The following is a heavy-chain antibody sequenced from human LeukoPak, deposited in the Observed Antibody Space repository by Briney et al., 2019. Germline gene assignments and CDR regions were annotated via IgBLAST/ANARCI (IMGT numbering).Heavy chain of an antibody. V-gene: IGHV4-30-4*08. CDR1: GGSISSGDYY. D-gene: IGHD6-13*01. CDR3: ARAGREDSSSWYGSTNNWFDP. Sequence: SQTLSLTCTVSGGSISSGDYYWGWIRQPPGKGLEWIGYIYYSGSTYYNPSLKSRVTISVDTSKNQFSLKLSSVTAADTAVYYCARAGREDSSSWYGSTNNWFDPWGQGTLVTVSS. CDR2: IYYSGST. J-gene: IGHJ5*02.